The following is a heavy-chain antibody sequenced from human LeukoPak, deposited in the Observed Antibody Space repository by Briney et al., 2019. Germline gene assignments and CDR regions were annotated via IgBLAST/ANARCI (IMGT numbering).Heavy chain of an antibody. V-gene: IGHV1-18*01. Sequence: ASVKVSCKASGYTFTSYGISWVRQAPGQGLEWMGWISAYNGNTNYAQKLQGRVTMTRDMSTSTVYMELSSLRSEDTAVYYCARDQGSGYNWETLDAFDIWGQGTMVTVSS. CDR3: ARDQGSGYNWETLDAFDI. CDR1: GYTFTSYG. CDR2: ISAYNGNT. J-gene: IGHJ3*02. D-gene: IGHD5-24*01.